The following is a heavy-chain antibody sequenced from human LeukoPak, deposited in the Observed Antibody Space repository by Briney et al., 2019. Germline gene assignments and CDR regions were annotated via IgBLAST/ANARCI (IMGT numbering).Heavy chain of an antibody. D-gene: IGHD7-27*01. CDR3: AKFVLTGALINLHAFDI. CDR2: ISWNSGSI. J-gene: IGHJ3*02. Sequence: PGGSLRLSRAASGFTFDDYAMHWVRQAPGKGLEWVSGISWNSGSIGYADSVKGRFTISRDNAKNSLYLQMNSLRAEDTALYYCAKFVLTGALINLHAFDIWGEGTMVTVSS. CDR1: GFTFDDYA. V-gene: IGHV3-9*01.